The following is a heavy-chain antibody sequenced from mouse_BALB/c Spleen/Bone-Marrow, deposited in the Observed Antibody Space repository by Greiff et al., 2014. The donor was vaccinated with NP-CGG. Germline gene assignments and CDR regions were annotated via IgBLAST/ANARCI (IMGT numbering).Heavy chain of an antibody. J-gene: IGHJ2*01. CDR3: ARLDVGGY. V-gene: IGHV5-17*02. Sequence: EVKLVESGGGLVQPGGSRKLSCAASGFTFSGFGMHWVRQAPEKGLEWVAYISDGSSTIYYADTVKGRFTIFRDNPKNTLFLQMTSLGSEDTAMYYCARLDVGGYWGQGATLTVSS. CDR1: GFTFSGFG. CDR2: ISDGSSTI.